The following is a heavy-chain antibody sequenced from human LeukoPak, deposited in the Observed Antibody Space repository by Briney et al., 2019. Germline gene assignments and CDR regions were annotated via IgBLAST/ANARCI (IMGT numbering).Heavy chain of an antibody. CDR1: GFTVSSNY. CDR2: IYSGGST. Sequence: GGSLRLSCAASGFTVSSNYMSWVRQAPGKGLEWVSVIYSGGSTYYADSVKGRFTISRDNSKNTLYLQMNSLRAGDTAVYYCARGYCSGGSCYPHPIDYWGQGTLVTVSS. CDR3: ARGYCSGGSCYPHPIDY. D-gene: IGHD2-15*01. V-gene: IGHV3-66*01. J-gene: IGHJ4*02.